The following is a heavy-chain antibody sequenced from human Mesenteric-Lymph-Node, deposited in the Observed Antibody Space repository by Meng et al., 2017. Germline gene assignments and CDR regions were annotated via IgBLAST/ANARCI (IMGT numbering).Heavy chain of an antibody. CDR1: GYSFTSYW. J-gene: IGHJ4*02. D-gene: IGHD2-15*01. CDR2: IYPGDSDT. CDR3: ARQTSVVVVAATLEFFDY. Sequence: GESLKISCKGSGYSFTSYWIGWVRQMPGKGLEWMGIIYPGDSDTRYSPSFQGQVTISADKSISAAYLQWSSLKTSDTAMYYCARQTSVVVVAATLEFFDYWGQGTRVTVSS. V-gene: IGHV5-51*01.